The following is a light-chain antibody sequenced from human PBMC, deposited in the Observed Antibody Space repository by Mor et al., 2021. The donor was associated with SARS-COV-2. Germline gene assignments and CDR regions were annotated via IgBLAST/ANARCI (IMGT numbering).Light chain of an antibody. CDR2: WAS. Sequence: WYQQKPGQPPKLLIYWASTRESGVPYRFSGSGSGTDFALTISSLQAEDVAVYYCQQYSSTPWTFGQGTKVEIK. V-gene: IGKV4-1*01. J-gene: IGKJ1*01. CDR3: QQYSSTPWT.